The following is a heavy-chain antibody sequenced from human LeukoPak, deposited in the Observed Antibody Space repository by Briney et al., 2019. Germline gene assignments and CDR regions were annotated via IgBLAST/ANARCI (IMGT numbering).Heavy chain of an antibody. J-gene: IGHJ4*02. Sequence: GGSLRLSCAASGFTVSSNYMSWIRQAPGKGLEWVSYISSSGSTIYYADSVKGRFTISRDNAKNSLYLQMNSLRAEDTAVYYCASGYYGSGSYTFDYWGQGTLVTVSS. D-gene: IGHD3-10*01. V-gene: IGHV3-11*01. CDR2: ISSSGSTI. CDR3: ASGYYGSGSYTFDY. CDR1: GFTVSSNY.